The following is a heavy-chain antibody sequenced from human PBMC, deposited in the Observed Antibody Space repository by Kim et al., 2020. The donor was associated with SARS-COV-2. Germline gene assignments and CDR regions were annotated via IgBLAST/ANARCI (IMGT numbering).Heavy chain of an antibody. CDR1: GESINNDDLF. J-gene: IGHJ4*02. CDR2: VYYSGDT. Sequence: SETLSLTCSVSGESINNDDLFWVWVRQRPGGGLEYIGNVYYSGDTHYNPSLRDRASVAMDTSKNQFSLRVTSVTAADTGLYFCARQPAGSCPGLDYWGQG. CDR3: ARQPAGSCPGLDY. D-gene: IGHD1-26*01. V-gene: IGHV4-39*01.